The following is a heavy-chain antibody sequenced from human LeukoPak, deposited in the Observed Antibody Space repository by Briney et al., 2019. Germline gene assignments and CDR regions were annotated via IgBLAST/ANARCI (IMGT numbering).Heavy chain of an antibody. Sequence: ASVKVSCKASGYSFISYGISWVRQAPGQGLEWMGWISGNNGQTSYAQKLQGRVTMTTETSTSTVYMELRSLRSDDTAVYYCARWGPDFWSDYYPFDYWGQGTLVIVSS. J-gene: IGHJ4*02. CDR1: GYSFISYG. D-gene: IGHD3-3*01. CDR3: ARWGPDFWSDYYPFDY. CDR2: ISGNNGQT. V-gene: IGHV1-18*01.